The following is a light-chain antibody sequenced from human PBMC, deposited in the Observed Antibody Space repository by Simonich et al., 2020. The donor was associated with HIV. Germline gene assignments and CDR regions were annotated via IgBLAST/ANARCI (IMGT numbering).Light chain of an antibody. Sequence: EIVLTQSPGTLSLSPGERATLSCRASQSVSSSYLAWYQQKPGLAPRLLIYDASTRATVIPSRVSGSGSGTEFTLTISSLQPDDFATYYCQQYNSYLYTFGQGTKLEIK. J-gene: IGKJ2*01. V-gene: IGKV3D-20*01. CDR1: QSVSSSY. CDR2: DAS. CDR3: QQYNSYLYT.